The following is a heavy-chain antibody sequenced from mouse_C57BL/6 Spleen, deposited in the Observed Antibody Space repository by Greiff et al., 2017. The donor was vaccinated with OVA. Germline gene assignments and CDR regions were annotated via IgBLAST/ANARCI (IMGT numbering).Heavy chain of an antibody. D-gene: IGHD2-4*01. CDR1: GYAFSSSW. J-gene: IGHJ4*01. CDR2: IYPGDGDT. Sequence: QVQLKESGPELVKPGASVKISCKASGYAFSSSWMNWVKQRPGKGLEWIGRIYPGDGDTNYNGKFKGKATLTADKSSSTAYMQLSSLTSEDSAVYFCARKDYYDYHYAMDYWGQGTSVTVSS. CDR3: ARKDYYDYHYAMDY. V-gene: IGHV1-82*01.